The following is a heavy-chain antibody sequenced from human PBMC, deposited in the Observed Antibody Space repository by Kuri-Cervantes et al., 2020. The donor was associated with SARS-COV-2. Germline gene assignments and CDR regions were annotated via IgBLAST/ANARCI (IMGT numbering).Heavy chain of an antibody. CDR2: TSDNGGTT. J-gene: IGHJ4*02. Sequence: GGSLRLSCAASGFTMSSYAMSWVREGPCKGLGWVSTTSDNGGTTDYSDPVQGRFTISRDNANNILYLQMNSLSAEDPATYYCASDRYDYVWGSSERSRGWGQGILVTVSS. V-gene: IGHV3-23*01. CDR1: GFTMSSYA. D-gene: IGHD3-16*01. CDR3: ASDRYDYVWGSSERSRG.